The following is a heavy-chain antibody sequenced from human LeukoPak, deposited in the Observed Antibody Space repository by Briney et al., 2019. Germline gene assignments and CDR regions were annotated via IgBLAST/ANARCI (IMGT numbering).Heavy chain of an antibody. Sequence: SETLSLTCSVSGGSIGSSSYCWGWIRQPPGKGLEWIGTICYSGRSFYNPSLKSRVTLSVDTSKNQFSLKLSSVTAADTAVYYCARTENYIPEDCFDPWGQGTLVTVS. CDR1: GGSIGSSSYC. V-gene: IGHV4-39*01. J-gene: IGHJ5*02. CDR2: ICYSGRS. D-gene: IGHD5-24*01. CDR3: ARTENYIPEDCFDP.